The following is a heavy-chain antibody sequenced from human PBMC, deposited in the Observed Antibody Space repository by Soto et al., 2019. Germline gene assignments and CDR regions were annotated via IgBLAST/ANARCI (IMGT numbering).Heavy chain of an antibody. Sequence: GGSLRLSCVASGFTFRSHWMHWVRQSPGKWLVWVSQINSDGSSANYADAVKGRFTFSRDNAKKTLYLQMNSLRAEDTAVYYCARGACNGTSCYVFDPGGPGXLVTVYS. J-gene: IGHJ5*02. V-gene: IGHV3-74*01. CDR2: INSDGSSA. CDR1: GFTFRSHW. CDR3: ARGACNGTSCYVFDP. D-gene: IGHD2-2*01.